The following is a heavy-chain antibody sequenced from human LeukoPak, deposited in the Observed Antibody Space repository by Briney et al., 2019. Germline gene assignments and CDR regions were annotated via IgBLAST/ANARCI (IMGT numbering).Heavy chain of an antibody. CDR2: ILYDGTNQ. J-gene: IGHJ4*02. V-gene: IGHV3-30-3*01. CDR3: ARDFRDYRDYVAYFDS. CDR1: GFTFSSYA. Sequence: GSLRLSCAASGFTFSSYAMHWVRQAPGKGLEWVAVILYDGTNQYYADSVKGRFTISRDNSRNTLYLQMNSLKVEDTAVYYCARDFRDYRDYVAYFDSWGQGTLVTVSS. D-gene: IGHD4-17*01.